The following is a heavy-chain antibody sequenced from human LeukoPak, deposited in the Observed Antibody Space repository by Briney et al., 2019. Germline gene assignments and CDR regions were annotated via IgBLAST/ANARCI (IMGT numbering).Heavy chain of an antibody. Sequence: SETLSLTCAVYGESFSGYYWSWIRQPPGKGLEWIGEISHSGSTNYNPSLKSRVTISVDTSKNQFSLKLSSVTAADTAVYYCARTFRVLYGLDPWGQGTLVTVSS. CDR2: ISHSGST. CDR3: ARTFRVLYGLDP. D-gene: IGHD2-8*01. V-gene: IGHV4-34*01. J-gene: IGHJ5*02. CDR1: GESFSGYY.